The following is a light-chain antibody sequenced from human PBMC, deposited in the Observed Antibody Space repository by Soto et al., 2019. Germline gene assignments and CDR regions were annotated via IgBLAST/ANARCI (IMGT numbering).Light chain of an antibody. CDR1: QGISNY. CDR2: AAS. V-gene: IGKV1-27*01. J-gene: IGKJ3*01. Sequence: DIQMTQSPSSLSASVGDRVTITCRASQGISNYLAWYQQKPGEVPKLLIYAASTLQSGVPSRFSGSGSGTDFTLTISSLQPEDVATYYCQECSSAPPFTFGPGTKVDIK. CDR3: QECSSAPPFT.